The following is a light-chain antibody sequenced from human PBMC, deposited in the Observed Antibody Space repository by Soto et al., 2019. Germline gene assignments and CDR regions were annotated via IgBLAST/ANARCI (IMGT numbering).Light chain of an antibody. V-gene: IGKV1-9*01. CDR3: QKLNSYPPIT. J-gene: IGKJ5*01. CDR1: QVISSY. CDR2: GAS. Sequence: DIQLTQSPSFLSASVGDRVTITCRTSQVISSYLAWYQQKPGKAPKLLIYGASTLQSGVPSRFSGSGSVTEFTLTISSLQPDDFATYYCQKLNSYPPITLGQGTRLEMK.